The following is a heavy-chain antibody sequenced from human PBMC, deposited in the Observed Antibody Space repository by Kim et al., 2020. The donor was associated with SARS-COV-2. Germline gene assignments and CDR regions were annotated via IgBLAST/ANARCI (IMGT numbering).Heavy chain of an antibody. CDR1: GFTFSSYG. J-gene: IGHJ4*02. CDR3: AKEDSLIAVAGPLDY. D-gene: IGHD6-19*01. CDR2: ISYDGSNK. V-gene: IGHV3-30*18. Sequence: GGSLRLSCAASGFTFSSYGMHWVRQAPGKGLEWVAVISYDGSNKYYADSVKGRFTISRDNSKNTLYLQMNSLRAEDTAVYYCAKEDSLIAVAGPLDYWGQGTLVTVSS.